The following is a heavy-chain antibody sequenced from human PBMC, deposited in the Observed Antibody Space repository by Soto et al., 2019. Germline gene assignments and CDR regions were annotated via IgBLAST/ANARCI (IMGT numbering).Heavy chain of an antibody. CDR2: IKQDGSEK. CDR1: GFTFSSYW. D-gene: IGHD3-16*01. J-gene: IGHJ6*02. Sequence: EVQLVESGGGLVQPGGSLRLSCAASGFTFSSYWMSWVRQAPGKGLEWVANIKQDGSEKYYVDSVKGRFTISRDNCDSSLYLQMTSLRAEDTAVYYCAGEGFGGVMSYYGMDVLGQGTTVTVSS. CDR3: AGEGFGGVMSYYGMDV. V-gene: IGHV3-7*04.